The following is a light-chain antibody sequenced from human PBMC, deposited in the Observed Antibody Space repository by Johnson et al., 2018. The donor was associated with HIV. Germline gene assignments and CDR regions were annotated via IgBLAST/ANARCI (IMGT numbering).Light chain of an antibody. CDR2: DNN. CDR1: SSNIGNNY. Sequence: QSVLTQPPSVSAAPGQKVTISCSGSSSNIGNNYVSWYQQLPGTAPKLLIYDNNKRPSGIPDRFSGSKSGTSATLGITGLQTGDEAEYYCGTWDSSLGAPFVFGTWTKVTVL. J-gene: IGLJ1*01. CDR3: GTWDSSLGAPFV. V-gene: IGLV1-51*01.